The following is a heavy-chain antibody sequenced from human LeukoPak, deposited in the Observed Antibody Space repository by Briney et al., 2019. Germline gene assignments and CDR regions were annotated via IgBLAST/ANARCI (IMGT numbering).Heavy chain of an antibody. CDR3: ARELYPGSVGIAVAGKEVGYYYMDV. V-gene: IGHV4-4*07. D-gene: IGHD6-19*01. CDR1: GGSISSYY. CDR2: IYTSGST. J-gene: IGHJ6*03. Sequence: SETLSLTCTVSGGSISSYYWIWIRQPAGKGLEWIGRIYTSGSTNYNPSLKSRVTMSVDTSKNQFSLKLSSVTAADTAVYYCARELYPGSVGIAVAGKEVGYYYMDVWGKGTTVTVSS.